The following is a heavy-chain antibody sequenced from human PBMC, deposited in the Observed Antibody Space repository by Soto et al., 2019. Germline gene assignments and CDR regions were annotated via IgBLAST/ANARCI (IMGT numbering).Heavy chain of an antibody. V-gene: IGHV3-33*01. Sequence: PGGSLRLSCAASGFTFSSYGMHWVRQAPGKGLEWVAVIWYDGSNKYYADSVKGRFTISRDNSKNTLYLQMNSLRAEDTAVYYCARESKATVTPDAFDIWGQGTMVTVSS. CDR2: IWYDGSNK. D-gene: IGHD4-17*01. CDR1: GFTFSSYG. J-gene: IGHJ3*02. CDR3: ARESKATVTPDAFDI.